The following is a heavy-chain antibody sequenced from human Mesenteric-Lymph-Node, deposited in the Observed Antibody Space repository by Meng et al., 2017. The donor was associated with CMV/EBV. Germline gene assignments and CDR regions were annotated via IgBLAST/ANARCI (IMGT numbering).Heavy chain of an antibody. D-gene: IGHD3-3*01. V-gene: IGHV4-59*01. Sequence: SETLSLTCTVSGGSISSYYWSWIRQPPGKGLEWIGYIYYSGSTNYNPSLKSRVTISVDTSKNQFSLKLTSVTAADTAVYYCARRATTTFGVGWFDPWGQGTLVTVSS. J-gene: IGHJ5*02. CDR2: IYYSGST. CDR1: GGSISSYY. CDR3: ARRATTTFGVGWFDP.